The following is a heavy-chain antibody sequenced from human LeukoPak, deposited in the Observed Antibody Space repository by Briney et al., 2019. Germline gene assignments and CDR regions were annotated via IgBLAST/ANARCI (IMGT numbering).Heavy chain of an antibody. J-gene: IGHJ6*02. V-gene: IGHV1-69*13. CDR2: IIPIFGTA. D-gene: IGHD3-3*01. CDR3: ARAPYYDFWSGYSPYYYYGMDV. Sequence: ASVKVSCKASGGTLNNYTINWVRQAPGQGLEWMGGIIPIFGTANYAQKFQGRVTITADESTSTAYMELSSLRSEDTAVYYCARAPYYDFWSGYSPYYYYGMDVWGQGTTVTVSS. CDR1: GGTLNNYT.